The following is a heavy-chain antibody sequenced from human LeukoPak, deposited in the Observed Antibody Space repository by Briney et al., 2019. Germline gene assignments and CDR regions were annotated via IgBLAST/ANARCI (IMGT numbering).Heavy chain of an antibody. Sequence: PGGSLRLSCAASGFTFSSYGMHWVRQAPGKGLELVAFIRYDGSNKYYADSVKGRFTISRDNSKNTLYLQMNGLRAEDTAVYYCAKAPVFYDFWSGYYSLDYWGQGTLVTVSS. D-gene: IGHD3-3*01. CDR2: IRYDGSNK. V-gene: IGHV3-30*02. J-gene: IGHJ4*02. CDR1: GFTFSSYG. CDR3: AKAPVFYDFWSGYYSLDY.